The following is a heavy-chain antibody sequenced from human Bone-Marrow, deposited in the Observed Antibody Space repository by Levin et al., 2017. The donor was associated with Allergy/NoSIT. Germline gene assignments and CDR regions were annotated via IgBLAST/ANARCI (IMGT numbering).Heavy chain of an antibody. CDR2: ISDSSSSI. V-gene: IGHV3-48*02. CDR1: GFTFSNSS. CDR3: ARDCPHLSYSSTWYYYYGTDV. J-gene: IGHJ6*02. Sequence: QAGGSLRLSCAASGFTFSNSSMNWVRQAPGKGLEWVSYISDSSSSIFYADSVKGRFTISRDNAKNSLFLQMNSLRDEDTAVYYCARDCPHLSYSSTWYYYYGTDVWGQGTTVTVSS. D-gene: IGHD6-13*01.